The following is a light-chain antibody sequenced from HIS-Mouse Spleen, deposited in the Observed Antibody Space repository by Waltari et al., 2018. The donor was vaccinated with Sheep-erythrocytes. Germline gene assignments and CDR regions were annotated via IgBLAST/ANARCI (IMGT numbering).Light chain of an antibody. J-gene: IGLJ1*01. V-gene: IGLV3-21*02. Sequence: TCGGNNIGSKSVHWYQQKPGQAPVLVVYDDSDRPSGIPERFSGSNSGNTATLTISRVEAGDEADYYCQVWDSSSDHPYVFGTGTKVTVL. CDR3: QVWDSSSDHPYV. CDR1: NIGSKS. CDR2: DDS.